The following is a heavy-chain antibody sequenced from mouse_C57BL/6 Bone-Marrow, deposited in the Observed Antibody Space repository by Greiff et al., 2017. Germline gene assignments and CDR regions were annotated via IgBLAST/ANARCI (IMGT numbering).Heavy chain of an antibody. CDR3: ARKGWPNPLDY. CDR1: GYTFTSYG. D-gene: IGHD2-3*01. Sequence: VQLQQSGAELARPGASVKLSCKASGYTFTSYGISWVKQRTGQGLEWIGEIYPRSGNTYYNEKFKGKATLTADKSSSTAYMELRSLTSEDSTVYFCARKGWPNPLDYWGQGTTLTVSS. J-gene: IGHJ2*01. CDR2: IYPRSGNT. V-gene: IGHV1-81*01.